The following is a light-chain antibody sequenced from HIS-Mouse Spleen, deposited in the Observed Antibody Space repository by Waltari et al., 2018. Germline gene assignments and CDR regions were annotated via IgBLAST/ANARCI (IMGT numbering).Light chain of an antibody. Sequence: QSALTQPASVSGSPGQSITISCTGTSSDVGGYKYVSWYQQHPGKAPKLMIYEVSNRPSGVSHRVSGSKSGTSASLAITGLQAEDEADYYCQSYDSSLSGWVFGGGTKLTVL. J-gene: IGLJ3*02. V-gene: IGLV2-14*01. CDR3: QSYDSSLSGWV. CDR2: EVS. CDR1: SSDVGGYKY.